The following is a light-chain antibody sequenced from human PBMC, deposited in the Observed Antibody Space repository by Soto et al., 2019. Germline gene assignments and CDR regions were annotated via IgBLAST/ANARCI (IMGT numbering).Light chain of an antibody. CDR1: QSVSSTY. CDR3: QQYGSSSWT. V-gene: IGKV3-20*01. J-gene: IGKJ1*01. Sequence: EIGLTQSPGPLSLSPGERATLSCRASQSVSSTYLAWYQQQPGQAPRLLIYGASNRATGVPDRFSGSGSGTDFTLTISRLEPEDFAVYYCQQYGSSSWTFGQGTKVDI. CDR2: GAS.